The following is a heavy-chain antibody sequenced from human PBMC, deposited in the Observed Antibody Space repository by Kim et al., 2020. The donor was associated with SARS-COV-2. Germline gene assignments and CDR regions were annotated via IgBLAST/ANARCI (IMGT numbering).Heavy chain of an antibody. CDR3: TSETVLYGLDV. D-gene: IGHD4-4*01. CDR2: IRRGGTGI. CDR1: GFTVTDYW. Sequence: GGSLRLSCAISGFTVTDYWMHWVRQAPGKGLVWVSRIRRGGTGISYADSVKGRFTISRDNVNNTLYLQMNKLRAEDTALYYCTSETVLYGLDVGGKGTPVTVSS. J-gene: IGHJ6*04. V-gene: IGHV3-74*01.